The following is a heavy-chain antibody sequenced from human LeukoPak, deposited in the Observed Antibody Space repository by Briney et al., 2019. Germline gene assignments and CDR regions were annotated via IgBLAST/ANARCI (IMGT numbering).Heavy chain of an antibody. CDR3: AREAADHLDY. CDR2: ISPYNGDT. CDR1: GYTFTNYN. J-gene: IGHJ4*02. Sequence: GASVKVSCKPSGYTFTNYNLAWARQAPGEGLEWMGWISPYNGDTNYAPKFQGRVTLTTDTSTSTGYMELRNLRSDDTAVYYCAREAADHLDYWGQGTLVTVSS. V-gene: IGHV1-18*01.